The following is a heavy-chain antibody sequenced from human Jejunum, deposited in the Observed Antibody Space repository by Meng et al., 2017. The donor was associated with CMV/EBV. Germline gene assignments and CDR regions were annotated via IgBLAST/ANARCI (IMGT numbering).Heavy chain of an antibody. J-gene: IGHJ4*02. Sequence: IYSGDSYCSWVRQYPGEGLEWIGYIQSSGGTDSYPSLKDRVSVSLNTSKNQLSLRLTSVTTADTSIYYCARAKVRHLTMIGAYLDHWGQGTLVTVSS. V-gene: IGHV4-31*02. D-gene: IGHD3-22*01. CDR2: IQSSGGT. CDR3: ARAKVRHLTMIGAYLDH. CDR1: IYSGDSY.